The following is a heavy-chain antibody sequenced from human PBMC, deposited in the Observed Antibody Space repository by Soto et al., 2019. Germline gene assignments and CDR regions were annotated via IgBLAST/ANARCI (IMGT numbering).Heavy chain of an antibody. CDR3: ARDHIIPAVGTLDY. CDR1: GYTFSNYC. D-gene: IGHD6-13*01. V-gene: IGHV1-18*04. CDR2: ISVYKGKT. Sequence: ASVNVSFKSTGYTFSNYCISWGRQVPGQGLEWMGWISVYKGKTSYAQKSQGRVIMTTDTSTSTAYMELRTLRSDDTAVYYCARDHIIPAVGTLDYWGQGTLVTVSS. J-gene: IGHJ4*02.